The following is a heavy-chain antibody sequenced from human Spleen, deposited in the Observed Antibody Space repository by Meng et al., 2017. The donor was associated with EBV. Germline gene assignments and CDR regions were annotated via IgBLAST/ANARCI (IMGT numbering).Heavy chain of an antibody. D-gene: IGHD3-10*01. V-gene: IGHV1-69*01. Sequence: VQSVQVGVGVKRPGSSVKVSCKTSGGTSSSDAVSWVRQAPGPGLEWLGGLIPMSGAPNYAQKFQGRVTITADESTSTHYMDLSSLSSEDTAVYYCASESGRGYTPDYWGQGTLVTVSS. J-gene: IGHJ4*02. CDR2: LIPMSGAP. CDR3: ASESGRGYTPDY. CDR1: GGTSSSDA.